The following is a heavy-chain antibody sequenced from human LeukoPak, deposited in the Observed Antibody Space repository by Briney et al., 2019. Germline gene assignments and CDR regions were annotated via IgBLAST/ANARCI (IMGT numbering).Heavy chain of an antibody. CDR3: ARGLVGATSS. D-gene: IGHD1-26*01. V-gene: IGHV3-21*01. CDR1: GFIFSSYT. CDR2: ISRSSSYT. J-gene: IGHJ5*02. Sequence: GGSLRLSCAASGFIFSSYTMNWVRQAPGKGLEWVSSISRSSSYTYFAESVKGRFTISRDNAKNSLYLQMNSLRAEDTAVYYCARGLVGATSSWGQGTLVTVSS.